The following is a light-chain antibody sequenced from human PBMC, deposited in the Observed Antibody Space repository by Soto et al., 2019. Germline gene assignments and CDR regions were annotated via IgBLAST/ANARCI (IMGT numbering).Light chain of an antibody. J-gene: IGKJ4*01. V-gene: IGKV3-20*01. Sequence: IMLTQSPGTLSLTPGERVTLSCRASQSVTSDFLAWYQHKSGQAPRLLIYDASSRATGIPDRFSGSGSGTDFTLTISRLEPEDFAVYYCQQYAGAPLTFGGGTKVDIK. CDR3: QQYAGAPLT. CDR2: DAS. CDR1: QSVTSDF.